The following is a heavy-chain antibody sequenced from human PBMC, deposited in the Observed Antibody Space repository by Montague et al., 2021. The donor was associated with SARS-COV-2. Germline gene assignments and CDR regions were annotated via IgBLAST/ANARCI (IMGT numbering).Heavy chain of an antibody. D-gene: IGHD2-2*01. J-gene: IGHJ4*02. CDR1: GDSDSSEIPS. V-gene: IGHV6-1*01. CDR3: ARIPVGSKYYFDF. Sequence: CAISGDSDSSEIPSWKWNKQSPARELEWLGGTYYRSKWYNDYAESVKSRITIDPDTSKHQFSLHLNSVTPEDTAVYYCARIPVGSKYYFDFWGQGTLVTVSS. CDR2: TYYRSKWYN.